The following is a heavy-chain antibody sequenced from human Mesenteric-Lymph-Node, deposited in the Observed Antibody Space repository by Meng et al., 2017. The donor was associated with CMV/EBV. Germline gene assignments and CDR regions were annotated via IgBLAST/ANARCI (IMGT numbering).Heavy chain of an antibody. CDR3: ARGYYDFWSGYYTGHNYYYYGMDV. J-gene: IGHJ6*02. CDR2: IIPIFGTS. CDR1: GGTFSSYA. Sequence: SVKVSCKASGGTFSSYAFSWVRQAPGHGLEWMGGIIPIFGTSNYAQKFQGRVTITTDESTSTAYMELSSLRSEDTAVYYCARGYYDFWSGYYTGHNYYYYGMDVWGQGTTVTVSS. D-gene: IGHD3-3*01. V-gene: IGHV1-69*05.